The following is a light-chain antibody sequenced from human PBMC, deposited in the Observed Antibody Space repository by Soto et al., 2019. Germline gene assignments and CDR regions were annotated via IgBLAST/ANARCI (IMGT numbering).Light chain of an antibody. CDR2: KAS. J-gene: IGKJ1*01. V-gene: IGKV1-5*03. CDR3: QHYNSYSEA. CDR1: QTISSW. Sequence: DIQMTQSPSTLSGSVGDRVTITCRASQTISSWLAWYQQKPGKAPKLLIYKASTLKSGFPSRFSGSGSGTEFPLTISSLQPDDFATYYCQHYNSYSEAFGQGTKVDIK.